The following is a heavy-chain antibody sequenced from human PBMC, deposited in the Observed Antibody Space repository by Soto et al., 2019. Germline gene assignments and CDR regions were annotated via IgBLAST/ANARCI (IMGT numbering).Heavy chain of an antibody. V-gene: IGHV4-39*01. D-gene: IGHD3-10*01. J-gene: IGHJ5*02. Sequence: TSETLSLTCTVSGGSISSSSYYWGWIREPPGKGLEWIGSIYYSGSTYNNPSLKSRVTISVDTSKNQFSLKLSSVTAADTAVYYCARHRGPMVRGVISNWFDPWGQGTLVTVSS. CDR3: ARHRGPMVRGVISNWFDP. CDR1: GGSISSSSYY. CDR2: IYYSGST.